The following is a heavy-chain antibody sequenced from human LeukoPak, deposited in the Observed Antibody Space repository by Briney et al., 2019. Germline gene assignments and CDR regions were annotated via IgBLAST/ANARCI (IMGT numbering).Heavy chain of an antibody. J-gene: IGHJ5*02. Sequence: SVKVSCKASRATFSNYAISWVRPAPGQGLEWMGGIISIFGTTNYAQKFQGRVTISADESTSTAYMELSSLRSEDTAVYYCARDLTMVRGARYRPYNWFDPWGQGTLVTVSP. CDR3: ARDLTMVRGARYRPYNWFDP. CDR2: IISIFGTT. D-gene: IGHD3-10*01. V-gene: IGHV1-69*13. CDR1: RATFSNYA.